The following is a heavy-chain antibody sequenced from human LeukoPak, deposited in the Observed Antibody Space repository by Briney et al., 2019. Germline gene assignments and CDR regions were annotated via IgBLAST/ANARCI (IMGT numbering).Heavy chain of an antibody. CDR1: GYTFTGYY. J-gene: IGHJ4*02. D-gene: IGHD2-2*01. Sequence: ASVKVSCKASGYTFTGYYMHWVRQAPGQGLEWMGWINPNSGGTNYAQKFQGRVTMTRDTSISTAYMELSRLRSDDTAVYYCARLVGYCSSTSSYNFDYWGQGTLVTVSS. CDR2: INPNSGGT. V-gene: IGHV1-2*02. CDR3: ARLVGYCSSTSSYNFDY.